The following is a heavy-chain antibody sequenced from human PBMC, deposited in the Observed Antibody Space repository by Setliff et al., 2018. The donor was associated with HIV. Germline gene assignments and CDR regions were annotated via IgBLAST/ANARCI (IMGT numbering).Heavy chain of an antibody. CDR3: ARGSRITVVSVLIYSRFDY. CDR2: INPSGGST. J-gene: IGHJ4*02. D-gene: IGHD3-3*01. Sequence: GASVKVSCKASGYTFTSYCVHWVRQAPGQGLEWMGIINPSGGSTSYAQKFQGRVTMTRATSTSTVYMELSSLTSEDTAVYFCARGSRITVVSVLIYSRFDYWGQGTLVTVTS. V-gene: IGHV1-46*01. CDR1: GYTFTSYC.